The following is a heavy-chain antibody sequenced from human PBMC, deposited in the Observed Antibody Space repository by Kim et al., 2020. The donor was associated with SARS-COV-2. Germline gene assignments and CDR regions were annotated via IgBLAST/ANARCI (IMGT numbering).Heavy chain of an antibody. D-gene: IGHD6-13*01. V-gene: IGHV5-51*01. CDR2: IHPGDSHT. CDR3: ARRVGAASGTKYNRFDP. Sequence: GESLKISCKGSGYSFTTYWIGWVRQMPGKGLEWMGIIHPGDSHTRYSPSFQGQVTISADKSTSTAYLQWSSLKASDTAMYYCARRVGAASGTKYNRFDPWGQGTLVTVSS. J-gene: IGHJ5*02. CDR1: GYSFTTYW.